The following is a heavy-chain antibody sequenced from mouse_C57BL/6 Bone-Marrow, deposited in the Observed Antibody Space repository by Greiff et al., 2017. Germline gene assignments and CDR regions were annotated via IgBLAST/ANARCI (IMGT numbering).Heavy chain of an antibody. D-gene: IGHD1-1*01. CDR2: IDPENGDT. CDR1: GFNIKDDY. J-gene: IGHJ4*01. Sequence: VQLQQSGAELVRPGASVKLSCTASGFNIKDDYMHWVKQRPEQGLEWIGWIDPENGDTEYASKFQGKATITADTSSNTAYLQLSSLTSEDTSVYYCTPLYYYGSSYVDYAMDDWGQGTSVTVSS. CDR3: TPLYYYGSSYVDYAMDD. V-gene: IGHV14-4*01.